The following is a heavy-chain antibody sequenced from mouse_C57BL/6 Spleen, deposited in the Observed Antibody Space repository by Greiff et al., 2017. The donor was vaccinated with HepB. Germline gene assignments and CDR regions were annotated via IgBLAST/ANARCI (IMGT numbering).Heavy chain of an antibody. CDR1: GFNIKDYY. V-gene: IGHV14-1*01. J-gene: IGHJ3*01. CDR3: TTYDYDSAWFAY. D-gene: IGHD2-4*01. CDR2: IDPEDGDT. Sequence: EVKLQESGAELVRPGASVKLSCTASGFNIKDYYMHWVKQRPEQGLEWIGRIDPEDGDTEYAPKFQGKATMTADTSSNTAYLQLSSLTSEDTAVYYCTTYDYDSAWFAYWGQGTLVTVSA.